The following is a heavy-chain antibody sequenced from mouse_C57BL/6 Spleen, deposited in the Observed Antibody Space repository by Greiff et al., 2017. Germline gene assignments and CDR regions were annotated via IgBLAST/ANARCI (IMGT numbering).Heavy chain of an antibody. CDR3: ARLDGFGLRAMDY. CDR2: IYPGDGDT. V-gene: IGHV1-80*01. CDR1: GYAFSSYW. J-gene: IGHJ4*01. Sequence: QVQLQQSGAELVKPGASVKISCKASGYAFSSYWMNWVKQRPGKGLVWIGQIYPGDGDTNYNGKFKGKATLTADKSSSTAYMQLSSLTSEDSAVYFCARLDGFGLRAMDYWGQGTSVTVSS. D-gene: IGHD2-4*01.